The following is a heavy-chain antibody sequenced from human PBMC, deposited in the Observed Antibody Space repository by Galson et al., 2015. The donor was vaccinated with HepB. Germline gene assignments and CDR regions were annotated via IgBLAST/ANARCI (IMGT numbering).Heavy chain of an antibody. V-gene: IGHV3-64D*08. CDR2: ITNDGAGT. Sequence: SLRLSCAASGFNFNYYAMHWVRQAPGRGLESISGITNDGAGTNYADFVRGSFTISRDNARKSLNLQLASLRPDDTALYYCVKEDILSGFLVGSFHVWGQGTMGT. J-gene: IGHJ3*01. D-gene: IGHD3-9*01. CDR3: VKEDILSGFLVGSFHV. CDR1: GFNFNYYA.